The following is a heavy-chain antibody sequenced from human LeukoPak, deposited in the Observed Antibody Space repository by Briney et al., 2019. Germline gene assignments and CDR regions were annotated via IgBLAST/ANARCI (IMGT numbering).Heavy chain of an antibody. V-gene: IGHV3-23*01. CDR2: ISGSGGST. Sequence: GGSLRLSCAASGFTFSTYAMSWVRQAPGKGLEWVSAISGSGGSTYYADSVKGRFTISRDNSKNTLFLQMNSLRAEDTAVYYCAKTGQNYGDFHYFDYWGQGTLVTVSS. J-gene: IGHJ4*02. CDR1: GFTFSTYA. D-gene: IGHD2-21*02. CDR3: AKTGQNYGDFHYFDY.